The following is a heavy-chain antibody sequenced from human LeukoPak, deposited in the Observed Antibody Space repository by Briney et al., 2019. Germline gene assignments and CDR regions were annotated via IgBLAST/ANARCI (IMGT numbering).Heavy chain of an antibody. V-gene: IGHV3-48*03. D-gene: IGHD2-15*01. CDR1: GFTFSSYE. J-gene: IGHJ4*02. Sequence: GGSLRLSCAASGFTFSSYEMNWVRQAPGKGLESVSYISSSGSTIYYADSVKGRFTVSRDNAKNSLYLQMNSLRAEDTAVYYCARVVEDCSGGSCYSDYWGQGTLVTVSS. CDR3: ARVVEDCSGGSCYSDY. CDR2: ISSSGSTI.